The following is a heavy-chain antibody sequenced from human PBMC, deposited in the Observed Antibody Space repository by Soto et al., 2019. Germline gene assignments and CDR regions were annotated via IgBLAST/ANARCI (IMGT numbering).Heavy chain of an antibody. V-gene: IGHV5-51*01. CDR1: GYSFTSYW. D-gene: IGHD3-22*01. CDR3: ARNSYYYDSSGYYSHPSGMDV. CDR2: IYPGDSDT. Sequence: GESLKISCKGSGYSFTSYWIGWVRQMPGKGLEWMGIIYPGDSDTRYSPSFQGQVTISADKSISTAYLQWSSLKASDTAMYYCARNSYYYDSSGYYSHPSGMDVWGQGTTVTVSS. J-gene: IGHJ6*02.